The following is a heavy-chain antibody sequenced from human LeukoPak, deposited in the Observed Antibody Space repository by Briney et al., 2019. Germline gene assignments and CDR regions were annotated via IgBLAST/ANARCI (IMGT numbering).Heavy chain of an antibody. Sequence: ASEKVSCKASGYTFTGYYMHWVRQAPGQGLEWMGWINPNSGGTNYAQKFQGRVTMTRDTSISTAYMELSRLRSDDTAVYYCARDLVYYDSSGYPDYWGQGTLVTVSS. D-gene: IGHD3-22*01. CDR1: GYTFTGYY. V-gene: IGHV1-2*02. J-gene: IGHJ4*02. CDR2: INPNSGGT. CDR3: ARDLVYYDSSGYPDY.